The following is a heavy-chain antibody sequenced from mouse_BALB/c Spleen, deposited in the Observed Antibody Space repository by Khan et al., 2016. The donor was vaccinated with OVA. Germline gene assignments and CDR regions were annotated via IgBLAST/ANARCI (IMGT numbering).Heavy chain of an antibody. CDR3: ERRGIRWNFDY. V-gene: IGHV1-7*01. Sequence: VELVESGAELAKPGASVKMSCKASGYTFINYWILWVKQRPGQGLEWIGYINPSTGYTEYNQNFKDKATLTADKSSSTAYMQLSSLTSEDSAVYSCERRGIRWNFDYWGQGTTLTVSS. CDR2: INPSTGYT. CDR1: GYTFINYW. J-gene: IGHJ2*01. D-gene: IGHD1-1*01.